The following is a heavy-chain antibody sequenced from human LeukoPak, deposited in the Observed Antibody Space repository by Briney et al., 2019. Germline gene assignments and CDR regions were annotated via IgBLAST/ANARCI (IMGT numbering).Heavy chain of an antibody. D-gene: IGHD4-17*01. CDR2: IYYSGST. CDR3: ARVGDYGDYVHSHYYYYYYMDV. Sequence: SETLSLTCTVSGGSISSSSYYWGWIRQPPGKGLEWIGSIYYSGSTYYNPSLKSRVTISVDTSKNQFSLKLSSVTAADTAVYYCARVGDYGDYVHSHYYYYYYMDVWGKGTTVTVSS. V-gene: IGHV4-39*07. CDR1: GGSISSSSYY. J-gene: IGHJ6*03.